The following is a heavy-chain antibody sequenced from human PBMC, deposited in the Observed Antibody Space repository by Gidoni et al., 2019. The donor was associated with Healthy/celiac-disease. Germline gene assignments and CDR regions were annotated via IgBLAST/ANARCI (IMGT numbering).Heavy chain of an antibody. V-gene: IGHV3-7*03. Sequence: GKGLEWVANIKQDGSEKYYVDSVKGRFTISRDNAKNSLYLQMNSLRAEDTAVYYCARDQYCSSTSCYAQVDAFDIWGQGTMVTVSS. J-gene: IGHJ3*02. D-gene: IGHD2-2*01. CDR3: ARDQYCSSTSCYAQVDAFDI. CDR2: IKQDGSEK.